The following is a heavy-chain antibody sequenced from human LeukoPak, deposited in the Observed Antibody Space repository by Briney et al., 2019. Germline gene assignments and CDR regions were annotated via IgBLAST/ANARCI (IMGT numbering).Heavy chain of an antibody. CDR1: GFTVSSNF. D-gene: IGHD3-3*02. CDR2: IYSGGST. J-gene: IGHJ4*02. CDR3: ARLYGTFLEWSPYFDY. Sequence: GGSLRLSCAASGFTVSSNFMSWVRQAPGKGLEWVSVIYSGGSTYYADSVKGRFTISRHNSKNTLHLQMNSLRAEDTAVYYCARLYGTFLEWSPYFDYWGQGTLVTVSS. V-gene: IGHV3-53*04.